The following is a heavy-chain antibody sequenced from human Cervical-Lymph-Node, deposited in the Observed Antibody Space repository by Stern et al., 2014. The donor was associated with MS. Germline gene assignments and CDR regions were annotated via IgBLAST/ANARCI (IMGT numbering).Heavy chain of an antibody. CDR3: ASAGTGGRFV. CDR1: GYNFIAQW. J-gene: IGHJ6*02. CDR2: IHPGDSDT. V-gene: IGHV5-51*03. D-gene: IGHD3-16*01. Sequence: QLVQSGAEVKKPGESLKISCEVFGYNFIAQWIGWVRQMPGKGLEYMGIIHPGDSDTRYTSSFQGHITLSVDRSISTAFLQWSSLKASDTGIYYCASAGTGGRFVWGQGTTVTVSS.